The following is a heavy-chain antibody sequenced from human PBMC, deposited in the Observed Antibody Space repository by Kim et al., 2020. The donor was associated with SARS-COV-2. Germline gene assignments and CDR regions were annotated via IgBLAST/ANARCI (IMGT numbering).Heavy chain of an antibody. CDR3: ARAPMGYYYDSSGNSGFDL. D-gene: IGHD3-22*01. V-gene: IGHV4-59*01. CDR1: GGSISSYY. J-gene: IGHJ2*01. CDR2: IYYSGST. Sequence: SETLSLTCTVSGGSISSYYWSWIRQPPGKGLEWIGYIYYSGSTNYNPSLKSRVTISVDTSKNQFSLKLSSVTAADTAVYYCARAPMGYYYDSSGNSGFDLWGRGTLVTVSS.